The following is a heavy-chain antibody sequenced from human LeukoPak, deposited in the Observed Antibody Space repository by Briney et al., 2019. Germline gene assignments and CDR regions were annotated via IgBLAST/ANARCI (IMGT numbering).Heavy chain of an antibody. CDR3: ARGDTHSYGFDP. CDR1: GGSFSCYY. J-gene: IGHJ5*02. Sequence: SETLSLTCAVYGGSFSCYYWSWIRQPPGKGLEWIGEINHSGSTNYNPSLKSRVTISVDTSKNQFSLKLSSVTAADTAVYYCARGDTHSYGFDPWGQGTLVTVSS. V-gene: IGHV4-34*01. CDR2: INHSGST. D-gene: IGHD5-18*01.